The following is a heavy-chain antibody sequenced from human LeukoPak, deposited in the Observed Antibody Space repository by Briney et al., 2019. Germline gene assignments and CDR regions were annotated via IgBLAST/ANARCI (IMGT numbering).Heavy chain of an antibody. D-gene: IGHD3-10*01. V-gene: IGHV4-34*01. J-gene: IGHJ5*02. CDR3: ARGRYYISIRFDP. Sequence: SETLSLTCAVYGGSFIGYYWSWIRQPPGKGLEWIGEINHSGSTNYNPSLKSRVTISVDTSKNEFSLKLSSVTAPDTAVYYCARGRYYISIRFDPWGQGTLVTVSS. CDR1: GGSFIGYY. CDR2: INHSGST.